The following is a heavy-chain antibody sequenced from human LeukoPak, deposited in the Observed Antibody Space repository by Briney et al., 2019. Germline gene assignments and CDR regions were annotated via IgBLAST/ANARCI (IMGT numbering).Heavy chain of an antibody. CDR3: ARGLYSSSWRDAFDI. V-gene: IGHV3-21*01. D-gene: IGHD6-13*01. CDR2: ISSSSIYI. Sequence: GGSLRLSCAASAFTFSDYWMSWVRQAPGKGLEWVSCISSSSIYINYADSVKGRFTISRDNAKNSLYLQMNSLRAEDTAVYYCARGLYSSSWRDAFDIWGQGTMVTVSS. CDR1: AFTFSDYW. J-gene: IGHJ3*02.